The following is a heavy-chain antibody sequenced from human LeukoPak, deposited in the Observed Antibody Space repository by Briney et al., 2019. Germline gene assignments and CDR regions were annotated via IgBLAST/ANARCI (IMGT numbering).Heavy chain of an antibody. CDR2: IYSGGST. CDR3: ARVSWQRLTYYYYYMDV. CDR1: GFTFSSYA. V-gene: IGHV3-66*01. Sequence: PGGSLRLSCAASGFTFSSYAMSWVRQAPGKGLEWVSVIYSGGSTYYADSVKGRFTISRDNSKNTLYLQMNSLRAEDTAVYYCARVSWQRLTYYYYYMDVWGKGTTVTISS. J-gene: IGHJ6*03. D-gene: IGHD6-25*01.